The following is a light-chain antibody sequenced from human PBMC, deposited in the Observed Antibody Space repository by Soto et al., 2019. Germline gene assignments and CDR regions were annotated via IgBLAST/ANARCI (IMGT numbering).Light chain of an antibody. CDR2: DAS. Sequence: DLQMTQSPSSLSASVGDRVTITCQASQDIRKNLNWFQQKPGEAPKLLIYDASYLETGVPSTFRGSGSGTDFTFTISSLQPEDIATYYCQQYDNLPRTFGQGTQLEIK. J-gene: IGKJ2*02. CDR1: QDIRKN. V-gene: IGKV1-33*01. CDR3: QQYDNLPRT.